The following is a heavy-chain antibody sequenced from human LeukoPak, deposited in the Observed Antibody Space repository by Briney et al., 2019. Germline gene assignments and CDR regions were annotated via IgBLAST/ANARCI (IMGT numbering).Heavy chain of an antibody. J-gene: IGHJ5*02. CDR3: ARDKGAAAGYINWFDP. D-gene: IGHD6-13*01. CDR1: GDTFSSYA. V-gene: IGHV1-69*05. Sequence: GASVKVSCKASGDTFSSYAISWVRQAPGQGLEWMGGIIPIFGTANYAQKFQGRVTITTDESTSAAYMERSSLRSEDTAVYYCARDKGAAAGYINWFDPWGQGTLVTVSS. CDR2: IIPIFGTA.